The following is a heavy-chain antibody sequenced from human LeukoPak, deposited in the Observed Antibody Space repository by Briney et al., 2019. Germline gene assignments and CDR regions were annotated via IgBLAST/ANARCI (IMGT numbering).Heavy chain of an antibody. D-gene: IGHD3-9*01. CDR1: GFTFSNYA. Sequence: AGGSLRLSCVASGFTFSNYAMSWVRQAPGKGLEWCSAITGSGTNRYYADSLKGRFTTSRDNSKNTVLLQMNSLRHEDTAIYYCVIWGDYDVLTGYYVPDYWGQGTLVTVAS. V-gene: IGHV3-23*01. CDR2: ITGSGTNR. CDR3: VIWGDYDVLTGYYVPDY. J-gene: IGHJ4*02.